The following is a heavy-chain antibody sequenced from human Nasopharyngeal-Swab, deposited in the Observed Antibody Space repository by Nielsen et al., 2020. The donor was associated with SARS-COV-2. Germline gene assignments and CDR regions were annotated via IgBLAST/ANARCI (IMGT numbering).Heavy chain of an antibody. CDR2: INQDGSEK. CDR1: GLSYTNYW. CDR3: ARDSGWFDP. D-gene: IGHD7-27*01. Sequence: GESLKISCAASGLSYTNYWTSWVRQAQGKGLEWVASINQDGSEKYFVDSVKGRFTISRDNAKNSVHLEMNNLRAEDTAVYYCARDSGWFDPWGQGTLVTVSS. V-gene: IGHV3-7*01. J-gene: IGHJ5*02.